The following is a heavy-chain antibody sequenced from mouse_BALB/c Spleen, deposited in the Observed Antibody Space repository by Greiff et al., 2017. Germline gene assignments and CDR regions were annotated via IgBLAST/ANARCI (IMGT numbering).Heavy chain of an antibody. D-gene: IGHD2-12*01. CDR2: INPGSSTI. J-gene: IGHJ4*01. CDR1: GFDFSRYW. V-gene: IGHV4-2*02. CDR3: ARRTYYNAMDY. Sequence: EVQGVESGGGLVQPGGSLNLSCAASGFDFSRYWMSWARQAPGKGQEWIGEINPGSSTINYTPSLKDKFIISRDNAKNTLYLQMSKVRSEDTALYYCARRTYYNAMDYWGQGTSVTVSS.